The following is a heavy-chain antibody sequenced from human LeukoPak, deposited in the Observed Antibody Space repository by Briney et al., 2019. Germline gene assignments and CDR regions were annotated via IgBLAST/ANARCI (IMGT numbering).Heavy chain of an antibody. J-gene: IGHJ4*02. V-gene: IGHV3-30*18. Sequence: GESLRLSCVGSGFTFTNAWMNWVRQAPGKGLEWVAVISYDGSNKYYADSVKGRFTISRDNSKNTLYLQMNSLRAEDTAVYYCAKDKYSGSFYFDYWGQGTLVTVSS. CDR2: ISYDGSNK. CDR3: AKDKYSGSFYFDY. D-gene: IGHD1-26*01. CDR1: GFTFTNAW.